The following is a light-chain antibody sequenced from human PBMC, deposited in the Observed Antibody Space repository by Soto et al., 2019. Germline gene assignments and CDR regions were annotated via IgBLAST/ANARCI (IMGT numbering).Light chain of an antibody. Sequence: AIQMTQSPSSLSASVGDRVTISCRASQDIRNDLGWYQQRPGKAPKLLIYAASSLQSGVPSRFSGSGSGTDFTLTISSLQPEDFATYYCLPDCNFPFTFGPGTKVDIK. J-gene: IGKJ3*01. CDR2: AAS. V-gene: IGKV1-6*01. CDR1: QDIRND. CDR3: LPDCNFPFT.